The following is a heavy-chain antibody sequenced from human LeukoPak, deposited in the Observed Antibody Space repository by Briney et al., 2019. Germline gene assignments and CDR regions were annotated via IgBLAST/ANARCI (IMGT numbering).Heavy chain of an antibody. V-gene: IGHV4-4*07. Sequence: SETLSLTYTVSGGSISSYYWSWIRQPAGKGLEWIGRIYTSGSTNYNPSLKSRVTMSVDTSKNQFSLKLSSVTAADTAVYYCAREPGAARYSYYYMDVWGKGTTVTVSS. J-gene: IGHJ6*03. D-gene: IGHD6-6*01. CDR2: IYTSGST. CDR1: GGSISSYY. CDR3: AREPGAARYSYYYMDV.